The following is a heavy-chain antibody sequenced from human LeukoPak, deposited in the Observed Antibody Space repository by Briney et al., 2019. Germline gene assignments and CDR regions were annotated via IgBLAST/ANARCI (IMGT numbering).Heavy chain of an antibody. J-gene: IGHJ3*02. CDR1: GFTFSSYS. CDR3: ARVKAIYSYGHSAAFDI. V-gene: IGHV3-21*04. CDR2: ISSSSSYI. Sequence: GGSLRLSCAASGFTFSSYSMNWVRQAPGKGLEWVSSISSSSSYIYYADSVKGRFTISRDNAKNSLYLQMNSLRVEDTAVYYCARVKAIYSYGHSAAFDIWGQGTMVTVSS. D-gene: IGHD5-18*01.